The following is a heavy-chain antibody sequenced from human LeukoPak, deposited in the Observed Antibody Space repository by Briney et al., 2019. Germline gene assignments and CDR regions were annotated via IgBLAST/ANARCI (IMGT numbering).Heavy chain of an antibody. J-gene: IGHJ4*02. CDR2: IYYSGST. Sequence: SETLSLTCTVSGGSISSYYWSWIRQPPGKGLEWIGYIYYSGSTNYNPSLKSRVTISVDTSKNQFSLRLSSVTAADTAVYYCARHYDISTDFDYWGQGTLVTVSS. D-gene: IGHD3-9*01. CDR3: ARHYDISTDFDY. CDR1: GGSISSYY. V-gene: IGHV4-59*08.